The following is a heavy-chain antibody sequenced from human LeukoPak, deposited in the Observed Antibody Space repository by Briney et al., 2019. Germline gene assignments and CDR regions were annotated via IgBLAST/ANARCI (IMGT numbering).Heavy chain of an antibody. V-gene: IGHV1-2*02. D-gene: IGHD2-2*01. CDR2: INPNSGGT. CDR3: ARGRDLDCSSTSCSMFDY. J-gene: IGHJ4*02. Sequence: ASVKVSCKASGYSFTGYYMHWVRQAPGQGLEWMGWINPNSGGTNYAQKFQGRVTMTRDTSINTAYMELSSLTSDDTAVYYCARGRDLDCSSTSCSMFDYWGQGTLVTVSS. CDR1: GYSFTGYY.